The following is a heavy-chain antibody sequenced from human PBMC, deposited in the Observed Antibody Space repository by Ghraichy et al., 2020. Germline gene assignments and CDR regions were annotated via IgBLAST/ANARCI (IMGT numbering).Heavy chain of an antibody. V-gene: IGHV1-18*04. CDR1: GYTFSSYG. D-gene: IGHD6-19*01. CDR3: ARLRPIGWYAEYCQH. Sequence: ASVKVSCKASGYTFSSYGISWVRQAPGQGLEWMGWINAYNGNTNYAQKFQGRVTLTTDTSTSTAYMELRSLRSDDTAVYFCARLRPIGWYAEYCQHWSQGTLVTVSS. CDR2: INAYNGNT. J-gene: IGHJ1*01.